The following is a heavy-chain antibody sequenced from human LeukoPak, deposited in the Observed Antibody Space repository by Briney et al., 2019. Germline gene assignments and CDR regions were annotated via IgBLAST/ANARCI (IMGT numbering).Heavy chain of an antibody. D-gene: IGHD6-6*01. Sequence: GGSLRLSCAASGFTFDDYAMHWVRQAPGKGLEWVSGISWNSGSIGYADSVKGRFTISRDNAKNSLYLQMSSLRVEDTAVYYCTRDPRLLDSWGQGTLVTVSS. CDR2: ISWNSGSI. J-gene: IGHJ4*02. CDR3: TRDPRLLDS. CDR1: GFTFDDYA. V-gene: IGHV3-9*01.